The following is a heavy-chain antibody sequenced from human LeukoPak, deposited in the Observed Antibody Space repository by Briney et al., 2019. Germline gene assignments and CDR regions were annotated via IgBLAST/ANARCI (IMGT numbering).Heavy chain of an antibody. V-gene: IGHV3-48*01. CDR3: ARVDGPTVFVYYLDL. D-gene: IGHD1-1*01. J-gene: IGHJ4*02. CDR2: ISPSGDTV. CDR1: GFTFSHRG. Sequence: GGSLRLSCATSGFTFSHRGMVWARQAPGNGLDWVAYISPSGDTVYYADSVKGRFTVSRDNAKSSMFLQMESLRVEDTAKYYCARVDGPTVFVYYLDLWGQGTLATVSP.